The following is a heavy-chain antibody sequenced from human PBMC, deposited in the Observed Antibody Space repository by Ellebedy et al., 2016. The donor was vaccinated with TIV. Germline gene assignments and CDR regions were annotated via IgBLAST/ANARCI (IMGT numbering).Heavy chain of an antibody. CDR1: GFIFSNHG. J-gene: IGHJ4*02. CDR3: AREPYNNGYFDY. V-gene: IGHV3-30*03. CDR2: ISSDGSHK. D-gene: IGHD5-18*01. Sequence: PGGSLRLSCAASGFIFSNHGMHGVRQAPGQGLEWGAVISSDGSHKDYADSVKGRFTISRDNSKNTLYLQINSLRAEDTAVYYCAREPYNNGYFDYWGQGPLVPVSS.